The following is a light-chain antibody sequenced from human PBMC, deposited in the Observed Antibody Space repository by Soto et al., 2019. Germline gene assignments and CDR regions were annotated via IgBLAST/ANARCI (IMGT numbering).Light chain of an antibody. CDR2: DAS. CDR1: QDISNY. V-gene: IGKV1-33*01. Sequence: DIQMTQSPSSLSASVGDRVTITCQASQDISNYLNWYQQKPGKAPKLLIYDASNLEKGVPSRFSGSGSGTDFTFTISSLQPEDIATYYCQQYDNLLPFGPGTKVDIK. J-gene: IGKJ3*01. CDR3: QQYDNLLP.